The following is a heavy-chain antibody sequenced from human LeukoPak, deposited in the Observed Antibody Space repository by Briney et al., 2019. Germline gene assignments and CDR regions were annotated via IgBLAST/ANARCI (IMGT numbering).Heavy chain of an antibody. CDR3: AKDATSYYYYMDV. V-gene: IGHV3-23*01. J-gene: IGHJ6*03. CDR1: GFTFSIYA. Sequence: GGSLRLSCAASGFTFSIYAMSWVRQAPGKGLEWVSDISGSGGSTYYADSVKGRFTISRDNSKNTLYLQMNSPRAEDTAVYYCAKDATSYYYYMDVWGKGTTVTVSS. CDR2: ISGSGGST. D-gene: IGHD2-15*01.